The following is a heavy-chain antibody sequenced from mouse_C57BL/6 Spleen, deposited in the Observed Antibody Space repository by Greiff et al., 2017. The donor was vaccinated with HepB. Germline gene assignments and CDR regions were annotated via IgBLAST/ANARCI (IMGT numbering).Heavy chain of an antibody. CDR2: ISDGGSYT. CDR1: GFTFSSYA. J-gene: IGHJ3*01. Sequence: EVQGVESGGGLVKPGGSLKLSCAASGFTFSSYAMSWVRQTPEKRLEWVATISDGGSYTYYPDNVKGRFTISRDNAKNNLYLQMSHLKSEDTAMYYCAREDYSNYEGAYWGQGTLVTVSA. V-gene: IGHV5-4*01. CDR3: AREDYSNYEGAY. D-gene: IGHD2-5*01.